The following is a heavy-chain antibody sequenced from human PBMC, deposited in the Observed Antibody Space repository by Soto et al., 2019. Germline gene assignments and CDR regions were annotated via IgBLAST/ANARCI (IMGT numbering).Heavy chain of an antibody. Sequence: SETLSLTCAVYGGSFSGYYWTWIRQPPGKGLEWIGEINHGGSTNYSPSLKSRVTMSVDTSKNHFSLKVTSVTAADTAVYLCARASIFGLVGYFDYWGQGTLVTVSS. CDR1: GGSFSGYY. D-gene: IGHD3-3*01. V-gene: IGHV4-34*01. CDR2: INHGGST. J-gene: IGHJ4*02. CDR3: ARASIFGLVGYFDY.